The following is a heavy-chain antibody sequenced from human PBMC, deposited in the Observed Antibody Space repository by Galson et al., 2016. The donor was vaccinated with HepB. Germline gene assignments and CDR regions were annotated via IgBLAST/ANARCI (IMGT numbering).Heavy chain of an antibody. D-gene: IGHD6-19*01. CDR2: IIPMFGTA. CDR3: ARDRFVSGGSAVA. J-gene: IGHJ4*02. Sequence: GGIIPMFGTANYAQKFQGRVTITADESTSTAYVELSSLRSEDTAVYYCARDRFVSGGSAVAWGQGTLVTVSS. V-gene: IGHV1-69*01.